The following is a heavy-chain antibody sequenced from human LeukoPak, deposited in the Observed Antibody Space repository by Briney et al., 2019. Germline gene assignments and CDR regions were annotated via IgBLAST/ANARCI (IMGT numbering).Heavy chain of an antibody. CDR2: IKQDGSEK. Sequence: PGGSLRLSCAASRFTFSSYWMSWVRQAPGKGLEWVAIIKQDGSEKYYVDSVKGRFTISRDNAKNSLYLQMNSLRAEDAAVYYCAELGITMIGGVWGKGTTVTISS. CDR1: RFTFSSYW. D-gene: IGHD3-10*02. J-gene: IGHJ6*04. V-gene: IGHV3-7*01. CDR3: AELGITMIGGV.